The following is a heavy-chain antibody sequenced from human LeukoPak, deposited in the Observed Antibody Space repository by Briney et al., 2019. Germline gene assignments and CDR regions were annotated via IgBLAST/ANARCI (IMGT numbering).Heavy chain of an antibody. CDR3: ASTPTATYYDFWSGYYRDYYFDY. V-gene: IGHV1-8*01. Sequence: ASVKVSCKASGYTFTSYDINWVRQATGQGLEWMGWMNPNSGNTGYAQKFQGRVTMTRNTSISTAYMELSSLRSEDTAVYYCASTPTATYYDFWSGYYRDYYFDYWGQGTLVTVSS. J-gene: IGHJ4*02. D-gene: IGHD3-3*01. CDR1: GYTFTSYD. CDR2: MNPNSGNT.